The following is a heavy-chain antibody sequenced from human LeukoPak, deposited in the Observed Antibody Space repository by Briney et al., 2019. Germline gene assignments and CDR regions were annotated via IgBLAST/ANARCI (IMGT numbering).Heavy chain of an antibody. CDR3: ARKKTDSVDTAMVMGAFDI. CDR1: GGTFSSYA. Sequence: GASVKVSCKASGGTFSSYAISWVRQAPGQGLEWMGGIIPIFGTANYAQKFQGRVTITADKSTSTAYMELSSLRSEDTAVYYCARKKTDSVDTAMVMGAFDIWGQGTMVTVSS. D-gene: IGHD5-18*01. V-gene: IGHV1-69*06. J-gene: IGHJ3*02. CDR2: IIPIFGTA.